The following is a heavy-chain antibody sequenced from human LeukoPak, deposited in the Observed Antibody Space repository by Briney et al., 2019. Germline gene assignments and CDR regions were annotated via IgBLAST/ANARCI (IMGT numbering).Heavy chain of an antibody. CDR2: ITPLNGDT. Sequence: SVKVSCKVPGDTLTYRYLHWVRQAPGQALEWMGWITPLNGDTSYTQKFQDRVTITRDRSVSTVYMELSSLRSEDTAMYYCATSVRGVSGYYYFDYWGQGTLVTVSS. V-gene: IGHV1-45*02. J-gene: IGHJ4*02. D-gene: IGHD3-22*01. CDR1: GDTLTYRY. CDR3: ATSVRGVSGYYYFDY.